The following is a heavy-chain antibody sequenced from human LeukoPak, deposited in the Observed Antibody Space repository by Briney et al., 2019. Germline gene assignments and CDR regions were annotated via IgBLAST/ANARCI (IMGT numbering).Heavy chain of an antibody. CDR1: GYTFTSYY. CDR3: ARATVTIGSPDY. D-gene: IGHD4-17*01. Sequence: GASVKVSCKASGYTFTSYYMHWVRQAPGQGLEWMGIINPSGGSTSYAQKFQGRVTMTRDTSISTAYMELSRLRSDDTAVYYCARATVTIGSPDYWGQGTLVTVSS. CDR2: INPSGGST. J-gene: IGHJ4*02. V-gene: IGHV1-46*01.